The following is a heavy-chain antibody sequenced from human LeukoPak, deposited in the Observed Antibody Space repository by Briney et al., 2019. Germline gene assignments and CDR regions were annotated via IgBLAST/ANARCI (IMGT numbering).Heavy chain of an antibody. V-gene: IGHV3-49*03. Sequence: PGGSLRLSCTASGFTFGDYAMSWFRQAPGKGLEWVGFLRSKAYGGTTEYAASVKGRFTISRDDSKSIAYLQMNSLKTEDTALYYCTRDRYCSGGSCYSDYWGQGTLVTVSS. CDR3: TRDRYCSGGSCYSDY. J-gene: IGHJ4*02. D-gene: IGHD2-15*01. CDR1: GFTFGDYA. CDR2: LRSKAYGGTT.